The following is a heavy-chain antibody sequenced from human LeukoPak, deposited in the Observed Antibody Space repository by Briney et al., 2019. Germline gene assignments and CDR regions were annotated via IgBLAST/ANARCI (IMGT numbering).Heavy chain of an antibody. Sequence: SETLTLTCTVSGGSITSYHYSWIRQPPGKGLEWIGYIYYSGSTNYNPSLKSRVTISVDTSKNQFSLKLSSVTAADTAVYYCARGGSWTYYHYWGEGTPVSASS. V-gene: IGHV4-59*01. CDR3: ARGGSWTYYHY. CDR2: IYYSGST. J-gene: IGHJ4*02. CDR1: GGSITSYH. D-gene: IGHD2-15*01.